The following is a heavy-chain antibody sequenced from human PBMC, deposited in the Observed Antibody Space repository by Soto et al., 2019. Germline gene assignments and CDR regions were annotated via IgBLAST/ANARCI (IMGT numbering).Heavy chain of an antibody. J-gene: IGHJ6*02. Sequence: GASVKVSCKASGGTFSSYAISWVRQAPGQGLEWMGGIIPTFGTANYAQKFQGGVTITADESTSTAYMELSSLRSEDTAVYYCARDEVVVVPAGDPRYYYYGMDVWGQGTTVTVSS. CDR3: ARDEVVVVPAGDPRYYYYGMDV. V-gene: IGHV1-69*13. CDR1: GGTFSSYA. CDR2: IIPTFGTA. D-gene: IGHD2-2*01.